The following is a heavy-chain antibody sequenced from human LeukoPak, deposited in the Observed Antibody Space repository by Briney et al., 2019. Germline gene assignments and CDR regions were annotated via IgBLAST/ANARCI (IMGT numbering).Heavy chain of an antibody. CDR1: GFTFSSYW. D-gene: IGHD1-26*01. CDR3: ARATYYRFDY. Sequence: GGSLRLPCAASGFTFSSYWVHWVRHAPGKGLEWVARINSDGSTINHADSVRGRFTISRDNAENTLYLQMSSLRAEDTAIYFCARATYYRFDYWGQGTLVTVSS. J-gene: IGHJ4*02. CDR2: INSDGSTI. V-gene: IGHV3-74*01.